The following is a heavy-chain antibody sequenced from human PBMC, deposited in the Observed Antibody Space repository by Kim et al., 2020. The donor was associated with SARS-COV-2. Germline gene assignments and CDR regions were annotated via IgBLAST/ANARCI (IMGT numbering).Heavy chain of an antibody. D-gene: IGHD2-8*02. CDR3: ARVILYYSKGMDV. Sequence: SETLSLTCAVYGGSFSGYYWSWSREPPGKGLELIGEINHSRSTNYNPYLMSRVTISVETSKNQFSMKRSSVTAADTTVYYFARVILYYSKGMDVWGQGT. CDR1: GGSFSGYY. CDR2: INHSRST. J-gene: IGHJ6*02. V-gene: IGHV4-34*01.